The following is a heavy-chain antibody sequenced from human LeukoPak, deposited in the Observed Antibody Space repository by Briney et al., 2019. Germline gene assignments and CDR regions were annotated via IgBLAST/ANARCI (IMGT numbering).Heavy chain of an antibody. CDR3: ARDRGAAAGTNYYYYMDV. J-gene: IGHJ6*03. CDR2: ICGSGGST. V-gene: IGHV3-23*01. CDR1: GFTFSSYA. D-gene: IGHD6-13*01. Sequence: PGGSLRLSCAASGFTFSSYAMSWVRRAPGKGLEWVSAICGSGGSTYYADSVKGRLTISRDNSKNTLYLQMNSLGAEDTAVYYCARDRGAAAGTNYYYYMDVWGKGTTVTVSS.